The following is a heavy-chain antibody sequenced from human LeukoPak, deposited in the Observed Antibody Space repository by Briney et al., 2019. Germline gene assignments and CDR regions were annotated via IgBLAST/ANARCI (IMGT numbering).Heavy chain of an antibody. CDR3: AKDRGGGYSYGYSDY. CDR2: ISGSGGGVST. CDR1: GFTLSNYA. Sequence: GGSLRLSCEASGFTLSNYAMSWVRQAPGKGLEWVSAISGSGGGVSTYYVDSVKGRFTISRDISKRTMYLQMESLIAEDSAIYYCAKDRGGGYSYGYSDYWGQGALVTVSS. V-gene: IGHV3-23*01. J-gene: IGHJ4*02. D-gene: IGHD5-18*01.